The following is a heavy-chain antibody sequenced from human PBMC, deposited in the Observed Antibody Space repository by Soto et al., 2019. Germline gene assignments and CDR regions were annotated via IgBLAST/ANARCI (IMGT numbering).Heavy chain of an antibody. CDR3: ASPGRLPSNYGLDV. Sequence: SETLSLTCTVSGGSISISSHYWGWLRQPPGMGLEWIGSIYYSGSTYYNPSLKSRVTISVDTSKNQFSLKLSSVTAADTAVYYCASPGRLPSNYGLDVWGQGTTVTVSS. CDR2: IYYSGST. D-gene: IGHD2-21*02. V-gene: IGHV4-39*01. J-gene: IGHJ6*02. CDR1: GGSISISSHY.